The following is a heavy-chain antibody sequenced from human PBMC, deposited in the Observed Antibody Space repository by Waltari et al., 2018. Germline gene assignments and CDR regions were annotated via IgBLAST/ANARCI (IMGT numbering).Heavy chain of an antibody. CDR3: ARGDCSSTSCYARSAFDI. Sequence: QLQLQESGPGLVKPSETLSLTCTVSGGSISRSSYYWGWIRQPPGKGLEGIGSIYYSGSNYYTPPLKSRVTISVDTSKNQFSLKLSSVTAADTAVYYCARGDCSSTSCYARSAFDIWGQGTMVTVSS. CDR1: GGSISRSSYY. CDR2: IYYSGSN. J-gene: IGHJ3*02. V-gene: IGHV4-39*01. D-gene: IGHD2-2*01.